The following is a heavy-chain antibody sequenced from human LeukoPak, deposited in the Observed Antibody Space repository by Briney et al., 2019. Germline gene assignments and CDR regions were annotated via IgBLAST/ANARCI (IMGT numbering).Heavy chain of an antibody. V-gene: IGHV4-30-2*01. CDR2: IYHSGST. D-gene: IGHD4-17*01. J-gene: IGHJ2*01. CDR3: ARGSGDYGDYEYWYFDF. CDR1: GGSLSSGGDS. Sequence: SQTLSLTCAVSGGSLSSGGDSWSWIRQPPGKGLEWIGYIYHSGSTYYNPSLKSRVTISVDRSKNQYSLKLSSVTAADTAVYYCARGSGDYGDYEYWYFDFWGRGTQVTVPS.